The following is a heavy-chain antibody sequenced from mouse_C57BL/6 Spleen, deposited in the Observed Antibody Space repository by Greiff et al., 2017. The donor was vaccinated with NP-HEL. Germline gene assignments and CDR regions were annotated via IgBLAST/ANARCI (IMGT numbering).Heavy chain of an antibody. CDR3: ARSLYDYGYYYAMDY. Sequence: EVKLMESGGGLVQPGGSLSLSCAASGFTFTDYYMSWVRQPPGKALEWLGFIRNKANGYTTEYSASVKGRFTISRDNSQSILYLQMNALRAEDSATYYCARSLYDYGYYYAMDYWGQGTSVTVSS. CDR2: IRNKANGYTT. V-gene: IGHV7-3*01. J-gene: IGHJ4*01. D-gene: IGHD2-4*01. CDR1: GFTFTDYY.